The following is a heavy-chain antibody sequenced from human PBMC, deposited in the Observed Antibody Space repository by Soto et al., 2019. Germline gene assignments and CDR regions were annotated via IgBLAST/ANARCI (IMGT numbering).Heavy chain of an antibody. CDR3: TRDQGIEYNWNGYYYYYGMDV. Sequence: PGGSLRLSCTASGFTFGDYAMSWFRQAPGKGLEWVGFIRSKAYGGTTEYAASVKGRFTISRDDSKSIAYLQMNSLKTEDTAVYYCTRDQGIEYNWNGYYYYYGMDVWGQGTTVTVSS. V-gene: IGHV3-49*03. D-gene: IGHD1-20*01. CDR2: IRSKAYGGTT. CDR1: GFTFGDYA. J-gene: IGHJ6*02.